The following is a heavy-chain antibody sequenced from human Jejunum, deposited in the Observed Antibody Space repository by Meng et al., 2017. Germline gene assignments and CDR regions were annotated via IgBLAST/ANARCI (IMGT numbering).Heavy chain of an antibody. V-gene: IGHV4-61*08. D-gene: IGHD2/OR15-2a*01. CDR1: GGSVSSGDYY. Sequence: SETLSLTCTVSGGSVSSGDYYWSWIRQSPGKGLEWIAYIHYSGDTKYNPSLKSRVTTSVDMSNNQFSLQLRSVTAADTAVYYCARDNWEKKSPIWYFYGTDVWGQGTTVTVSS. J-gene: IGHJ6*02. CDR3: ARDNWEKKSPIWYFYGTDV. CDR2: IHYSGDT.